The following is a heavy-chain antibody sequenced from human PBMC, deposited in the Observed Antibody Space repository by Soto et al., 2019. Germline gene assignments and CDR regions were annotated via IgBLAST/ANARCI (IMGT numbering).Heavy chain of an antibody. CDR2: IDRVGRTI. Sequence: SVGSLRLSCAASGFTFSDHAMDWVRQAPGKGLEWVSYIDRVGRTIYYADSVKGRFTISRDNAKNTLNLQMNSLGAEDTAVYYCARDLRGYAMDVWGQGTTVTVSS. D-gene: IGHD2-2*01. CDR3: ARDLRGYAMDV. V-gene: IGHV3-48*03. J-gene: IGHJ6*02. CDR1: GFTFSDHA.